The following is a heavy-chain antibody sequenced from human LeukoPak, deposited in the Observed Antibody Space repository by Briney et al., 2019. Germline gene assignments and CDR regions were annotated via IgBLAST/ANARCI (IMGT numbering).Heavy chain of an antibody. CDR2: IYTSGST. CDR1: GGSISSYY. D-gene: IGHD1-1*01. J-gene: IGHJ1*01. Sequence: SETLSLTCTVPGGSISSYYWSWIRQPAGKGLEWIGRIYTSGSTNYNPSLKSRVTMSVDTSKNQFSLKLSSVTAADTAVYYCARGGFPWTGGYFQHWGQGTLVTVSS. V-gene: IGHV4-4*07. CDR3: ARGGFPWTGGYFQH.